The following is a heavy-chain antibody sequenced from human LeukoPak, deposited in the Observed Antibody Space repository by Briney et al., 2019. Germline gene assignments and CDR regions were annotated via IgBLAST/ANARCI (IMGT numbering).Heavy chain of an antibody. J-gene: IGHJ3*02. CDR3: ARDGGEGDNSAFDI. CDR1: GVTLSDHH. V-gene: IGHV3-72*01. Sequence: GGSLRLSCAASGVTLSDHHMDWVRQAPGKGLEGVGRTRDKTRGYTTEYAASVKGRFTISRDDSQTSLYLQMNSLKTEDTAVYFCARDGGEGDNSAFDIWGQGTVVTVSS. CDR2: TRDKTRGYTT. D-gene: IGHD3-16*01.